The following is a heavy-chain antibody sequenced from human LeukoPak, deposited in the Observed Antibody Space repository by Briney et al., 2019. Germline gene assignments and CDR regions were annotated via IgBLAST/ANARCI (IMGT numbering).Heavy chain of an antibody. CDR3: ARLLFGLRYFDH. CDR2: INDSGRT. CDR1: GVSIRSFY. V-gene: IGHV4-59*08. Sequence: WETLSLTCAVSGVSIRSFYWSWFRQPPGKGLEWIGYINDSGRTNYNPSLKSRVTISRDTSRNHFSLRLSSVTAADTAVYYCARLLFGLRYFDHWGQGTPVTVSS. J-gene: IGHJ4*02. D-gene: IGHD5/OR15-5a*01.